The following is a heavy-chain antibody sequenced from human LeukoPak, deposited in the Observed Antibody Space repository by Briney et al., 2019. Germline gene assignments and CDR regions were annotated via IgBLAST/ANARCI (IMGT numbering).Heavy chain of an antibody. CDR3: ARDDDFWSGPDY. J-gene: IGHJ4*02. Sequence: SVKVSCKASGGTFSSYAISWVRQAPGQGLEWMGGIIPIFGTANYAQKFQGRVTITADESTNTAYMELSSLRSEDTAVYYCARDDDFWSGPDYWGQGTLVTVSS. CDR2: IIPIFGTA. D-gene: IGHD3-3*01. CDR1: GGTFSSYA. V-gene: IGHV1-69*01.